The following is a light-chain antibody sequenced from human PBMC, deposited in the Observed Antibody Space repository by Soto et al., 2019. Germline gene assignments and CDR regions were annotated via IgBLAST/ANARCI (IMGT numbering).Light chain of an antibody. Sequence: QSVLTQPPSVSGAPGQRVTLSCTGKNSNLGAGYDVHWYQQLPGAAPKLVIFGNRNRPSGVPERFSGSKSGTSASLAITGLQAEDEADYYCQAYDYSLTAFVFGGGTKVTVL. V-gene: IGLV1-40*01. CDR2: GNR. J-gene: IGLJ3*02. CDR3: QAYDYSLTAFV. CDR1: NSNLGAGYD.